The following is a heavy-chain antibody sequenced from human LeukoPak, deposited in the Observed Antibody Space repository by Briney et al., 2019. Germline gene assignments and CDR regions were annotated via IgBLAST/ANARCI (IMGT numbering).Heavy chain of an antibody. J-gene: IGHJ1*01. CDR3: ARDFDYGYYIDV. V-gene: IGHV3-48*04. CDR1: GFTFSTYT. CDR2: ISSGGLTI. Sequence: GGSLRLSCVASGFTFSTYTFNWVRQAPGKGLEWLSYISSGGLTIFYADSVKGRFTISRDNTKNAIYLDMTNLRAEDTAVYYCARDFDYGYYIDVWGRGTLVAVFS. D-gene: IGHD5-18*01.